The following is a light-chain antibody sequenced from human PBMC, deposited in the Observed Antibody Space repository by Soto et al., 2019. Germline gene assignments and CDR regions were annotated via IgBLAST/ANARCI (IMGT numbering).Light chain of an antibody. Sequence: RLTQSASSLSAYVGDRVTLTCRASQRISAYLNWYQPKPGNAPKLRIYKASSLESGVPSRFSGSGSGTEFTLTISSLQPDDFATYYCQQYNSYYTFGQGTKVDIK. CDR2: KAS. CDR3: QQYNSYYT. CDR1: QRISAY. J-gene: IGKJ2*01. V-gene: IGKV1-5*03.